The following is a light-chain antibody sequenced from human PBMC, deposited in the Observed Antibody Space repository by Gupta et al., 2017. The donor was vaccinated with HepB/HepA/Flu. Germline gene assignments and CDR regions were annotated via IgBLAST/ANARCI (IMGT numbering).Light chain of an antibody. CDR1: QSLVFSDGNTY. Sequence: VVMTQSPLSLPVSLGQAASISCRSSQSLVFSDGNTYLSWYQQRPGHSPRRLMYKISNRESGVPARFSGSGSGTDFTLNISRVEAEDFGTYYCMDATYWPWTFGQGTKVEIK. V-gene: IGKV2-30*01. CDR2: KIS. J-gene: IGKJ1*01. CDR3: MDATYWPWT.